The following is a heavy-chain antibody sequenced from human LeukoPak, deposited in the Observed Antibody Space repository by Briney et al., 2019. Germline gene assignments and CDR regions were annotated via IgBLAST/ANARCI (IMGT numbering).Heavy chain of an antibody. D-gene: IGHD2-2*01. CDR1: GGSISTYY. V-gene: IGHV4-59*01. Sequence: SETLSLTCTVSGGSISTYYWSWIRQPPGRGLEWIGYIYYSGYTNYNPSLKSRVTISVDTSKNQFSLKLSSVTAADTAVYYCARTTEDCNSASCYQYCFDPWGQGTLVTVSS. CDR2: IYYSGYT. J-gene: IGHJ5*02. CDR3: ARTTEDCNSASCYQYCFDP.